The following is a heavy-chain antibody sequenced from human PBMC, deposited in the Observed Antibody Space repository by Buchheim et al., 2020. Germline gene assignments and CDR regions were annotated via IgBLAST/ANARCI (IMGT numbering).Heavy chain of an antibody. CDR1: GGSISSYY. CDR2: IYYSGST. CDR3: ARDSYYYDSSGYYEWNYYYHGMDV. D-gene: IGHD3-22*01. V-gene: IGHV4-59*13. J-gene: IGHJ6*02. Sequence: QVQLQESGPGLVKPSETLSLTCTVSGGSISSYYWSWIRQPPGKGLEWIGYIYYSGSTNYNPSLKSRVTISVDTSKNQFSLKLSSVTAADTAVYYCARDSYYYDSSGYYEWNYYYHGMDVWGQGTT.